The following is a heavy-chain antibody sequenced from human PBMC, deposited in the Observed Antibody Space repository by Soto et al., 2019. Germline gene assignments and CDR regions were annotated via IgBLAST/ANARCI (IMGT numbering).Heavy chain of an antibody. V-gene: IGHV3-30-3*01. Sequence: GGSLRLSCAASGFTFSSYAMNWVRQAPGKGLEWVALISHDGINKYYADSVRGRFTISRDSSTNTLYLQMNSLRAADTAVYYCGRCTSTSCHLGSDYWGQGTMVTVSS. CDR3: GRCTSTSCHLGSDY. D-gene: IGHD2-2*01. CDR1: GFTFSSYA. CDR2: ISHDGINK. J-gene: IGHJ4*02.